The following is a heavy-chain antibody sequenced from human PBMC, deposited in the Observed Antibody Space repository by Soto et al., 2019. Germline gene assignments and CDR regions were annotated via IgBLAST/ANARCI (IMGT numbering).Heavy chain of an antibody. CDR2: ISSSSGAM. D-gene: IGHD1-7*01. J-gene: IGHJ4*02. CDR1: GFTFSSYS. V-gene: IGHV3-48*02. Sequence: EVQLVESGGGLVQPGGSLRLSCAASGFTFSSYSMSWVRQAPGKGLEWVSYISSSSGAMYYADSVKGRFTISRDNAKNSLYLQMNSLRDEETAVYYCARDLVGTTYEGYWGQGTLVTVSS. CDR3: ARDLVGTTYEGY.